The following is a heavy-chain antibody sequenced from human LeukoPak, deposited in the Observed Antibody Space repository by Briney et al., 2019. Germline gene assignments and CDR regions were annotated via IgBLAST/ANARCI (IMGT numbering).Heavy chain of an antibody. CDR3: ARGYCSSTSCFLDY. V-gene: IGHV1-69*05. Sequence: ASVKVSCKASGATFTTYAIIWVRQAPGQGLEWVGGIIPVFGTANYAQRFQGRVTISTDESTSTAYMELTSLRSEDTAVYYCARGYCSSTSCFLDYWGQGTLVTVSS. D-gene: IGHD2-2*01. J-gene: IGHJ4*02. CDR1: GATFTTYA. CDR2: IIPVFGTA.